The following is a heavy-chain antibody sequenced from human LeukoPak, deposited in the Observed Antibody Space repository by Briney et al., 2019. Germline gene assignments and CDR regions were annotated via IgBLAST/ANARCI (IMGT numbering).Heavy chain of an antibody. Sequence: SQTLSLTCTVSGGSISSGDYYWSWIRQPPGKGLKWIASMYYSGSTYYNPSLKSRVTMSADTSKNQLSLKLSSVTAADTAVYYCARPYYYDSRIDPWGQGILVTVSS. D-gene: IGHD3-22*01. CDR3: ARPYYYDSRIDP. CDR2: MYYSGST. J-gene: IGHJ5*02. V-gene: IGHV4-30-4*01. CDR1: GGSISSGDYY.